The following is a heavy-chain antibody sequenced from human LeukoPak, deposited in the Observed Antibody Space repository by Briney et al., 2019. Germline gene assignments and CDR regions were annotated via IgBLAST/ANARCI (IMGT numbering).Heavy chain of an antibody. CDR2: ISGSGGST. J-gene: IGHJ3*02. CDR3: AKDESGSYWVGAFDI. Sequence: GGSLRLSCAASGFTFSSYAMSWVRQAPGKGLEWVSAISGSGGSTYYADSVKGRFTISRDNSKNALYLQMNSLRAEDTAVYYCAKDESGSYWVGAFDIWGQGTMVTVSS. D-gene: IGHD1-26*01. CDR1: GFTFSSYA. V-gene: IGHV3-23*01.